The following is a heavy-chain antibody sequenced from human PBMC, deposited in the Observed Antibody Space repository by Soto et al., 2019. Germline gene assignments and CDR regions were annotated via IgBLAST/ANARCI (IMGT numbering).Heavy chain of an antibody. CDR1: VFTFSSYS. CDR3: ARGVREVDYGDYELYYYGMDV. V-gene: IGHV3-48*02. CDR2: ISSSSSTI. D-gene: IGHD4-17*01. J-gene: IGHJ6*02. Sequence: HPGGSLRLSCAASVFTFSSYSMNWVRQAPGKGLEWVSYISSSSSTIYYADSVKGRFTISRDNAKNSLYLQMNSLRDEDTAVYYCARGVREVDYGDYELYYYGMDVWGQGTTVTVSS.